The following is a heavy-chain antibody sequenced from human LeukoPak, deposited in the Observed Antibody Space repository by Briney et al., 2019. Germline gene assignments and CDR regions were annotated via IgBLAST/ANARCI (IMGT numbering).Heavy chain of an antibody. Sequence: GGSLRLSCADSRFTLSNYWLNWFCPAPGTGLGWVATIYQDGREKNHVPSVKRRFTISRDNAENSLYLQLNSLGAEDTAVHYCATDRDSIRQKRCDYWGQGTLVTVSS. CDR2: IYQDGREK. J-gene: IGHJ4*02. CDR3: ATDRDSIRQKRCDY. D-gene: IGHD1-1*01. V-gene: IGHV3-7*01. CDR1: RFTLSNYW.